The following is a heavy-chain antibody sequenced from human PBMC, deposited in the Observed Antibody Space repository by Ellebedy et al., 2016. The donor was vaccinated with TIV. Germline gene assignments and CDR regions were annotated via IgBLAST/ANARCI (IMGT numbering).Heavy chain of an antibody. CDR3: ARGKPAIYSYGSGLDY. V-gene: IGHV4-34*01. CDR2: INHSGST. Sequence: MPSETLSLTCAVYGGSFSGYYWSWIRQPPGKGLEWIGEINHSGSTNYNPSLKSRVTISVDTSKNQFSLKLSSVTAADTAVYYCARGKPAIYSYGSGLDYWGQGTLVTVSS. D-gene: IGHD5-18*01. CDR1: GGSFSGYY. J-gene: IGHJ4*02.